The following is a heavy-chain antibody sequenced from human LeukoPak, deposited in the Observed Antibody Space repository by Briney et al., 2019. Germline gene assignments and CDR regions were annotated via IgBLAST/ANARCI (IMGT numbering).Heavy chain of an antibody. CDR1: GYTFTAYY. D-gene: IGHD3-10*01. V-gene: IGHV1-2*06. J-gene: IGHJ4*02. CDR3: ARERARYGSGSYYSY. Sequence: GASVKVSCKASGYTFTAYYMHWVHQAPGQGLEWMGRINPNSGGTNYAQKFQGRVTMTRDTSISTSYMELSRLRSDDTAVYYCARERARYGSGSYYSYWGQGTLVTVSS. CDR2: INPNSGGT.